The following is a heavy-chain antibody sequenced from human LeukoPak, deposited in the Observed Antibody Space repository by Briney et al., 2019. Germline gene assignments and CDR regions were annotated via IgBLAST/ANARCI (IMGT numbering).Heavy chain of an antibody. Sequence: GGSLRLSCAASGFTVSSYYMNWVRQAPGKGLEWVSVIDSGGSTYYADSVKGRFTISRDNSKNTLYLQMNSLRAEDTAVYYCARELWFGEPDWGQGTLVTVSS. J-gene: IGHJ4*02. V-gene: IGHV3-53*01. CDR3: ARELWFGEPD. CDR2: IDSGGST. CDR1: GFTVSSYY. D-gene: IGHD3-10*01.